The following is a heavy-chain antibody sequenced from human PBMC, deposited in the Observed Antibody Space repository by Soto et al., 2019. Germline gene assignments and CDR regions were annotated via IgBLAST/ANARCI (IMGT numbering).Heavy chain of an antibody. CDR1: GFTFSSYA. J-gene: IGHJ6*02. D-gene: IGHD1-1*01. V-gene: IGHV3-23*01. CDR2: IRSSGDRT. CDR3: AKQQGPGTPYYYAMDV. Sequence: EVQLLESGGGLVQPGGSLRLSCAASGFTFSSYAMSWVRQAPGKGLEWVSVIRSSGDRTYYADSVKGRFTISRYNSKNTLYMQMNSLRAEDTAVYYCAKQQGPGTPYYYAMDVWGQGTTVTVSS.